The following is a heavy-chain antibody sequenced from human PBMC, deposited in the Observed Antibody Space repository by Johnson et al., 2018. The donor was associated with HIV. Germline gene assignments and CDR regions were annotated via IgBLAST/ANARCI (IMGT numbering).Heavy chain of an antibody. Sequence: VQLVESGGGLIQPGGSLRLSCEASGFTFSSYAMNWVRQAPGKGLEWVSAISGRGGSTYYADSVKVRFTISRDNSKNTLYLQMNSLRSDDTALYYCAKDRSTGWYPAFDIWCQGTMVTVSS. CDR3: AKDRSTGWYPAFDI. J-gene: IGHJ3*02. CDR2: ISGRGGST. CDR1: GFTFSSYA. D-gene: IGHD6-19*01. V-gene: IGHV3-23*04.